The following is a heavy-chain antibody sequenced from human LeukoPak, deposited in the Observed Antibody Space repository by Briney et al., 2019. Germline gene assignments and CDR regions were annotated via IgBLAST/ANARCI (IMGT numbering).Heavy chain of an antibody. CDR2: IYYSGST. D-gene: IGHD3-22*01. Sequence: PSETLSLTCTVSGGSISSYYWSWIRQPPGKGLEWIGYIYYSGSTNYNPSLKSRVTISVDTSKSQFSLKLTSVSAADTAVYYCARTYDSSGYFPYYFDYWGQGTLVTVSS. CDR1: GGSISSYY. CDR3: ARTYDSSGYFPYYFDY. J-gene: IGHJ4*02. V-gene: IGHV4-59*01.